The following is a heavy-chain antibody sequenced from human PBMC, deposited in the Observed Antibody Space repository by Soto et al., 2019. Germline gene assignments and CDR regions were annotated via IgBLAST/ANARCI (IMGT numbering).Heavy chain of an antibody. V-gene: IGHV3-30-3*01. CDR1: GFTFSSYA. J-gene: IGHJ6*04. D-gene: IGHD3-22*01. CDR3: AIDFAMIVVVEIRGYYGMDV. Sequence: GGSLRLSCAASGFTFSSYAMHWVRQAPGKGLEWVAVISYDGSNKYYADSVKGRFTISRDNSKNTLYLQMNSLRAEDTAVYYFAIDFAMIVVVEIRGYYGMDVWGKGTTVTVSS. CDR2: ISYDGSNK.